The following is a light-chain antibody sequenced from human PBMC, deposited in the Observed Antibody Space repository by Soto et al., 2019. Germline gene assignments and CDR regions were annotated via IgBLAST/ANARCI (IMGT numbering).Light chain of an antibody. Sequence: QSALTQPASVSGSPGQSITISCTGTSSDVGSYNRVSWYQQYPGKAPKLMIYDVNNRPSGISDRFSGSKSGNTASLTISGLQADDEAYYYCSSYTTTSTYVFGTGTKLTVL. CDR3: SSYTTTSTYV. J-gene: IGLJ1*01. CDR1: SSDVGSYNR. V-gene: IGLV2-14*01. CDR2: DVN.